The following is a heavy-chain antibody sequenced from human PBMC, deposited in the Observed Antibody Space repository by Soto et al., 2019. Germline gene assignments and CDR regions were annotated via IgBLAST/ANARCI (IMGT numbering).Heavy chain of an antibody. CDR1: GFTFSSYW. Sequence: EVQLVESGGGLVQPGESLRLSCAASGFTFSSYWMHWVRQAPGKGLVWVSRSNSDGSSTSYAGSVKGRFTISRDNAKNTLYLKMHSLRAEDTAVYYCVRTSLVVAAATREDYWGQGTLVTVSS. D-gene: IGHD2-15*01. CDR2: SNSDGSST. J-gene: IGHJ4*02. V-gene: IGHV3-74*01. CDR3: VRTSLVVAAATREDY.